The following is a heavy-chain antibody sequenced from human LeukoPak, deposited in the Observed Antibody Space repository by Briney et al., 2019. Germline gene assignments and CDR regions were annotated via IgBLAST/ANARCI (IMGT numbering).Heavy chain of an antibody. V-gene: IGHV3-7*01. CDR3: ARPTHNLFCSGGSCYLLPFDY. D-gene: IGHD2-15*01. Sequence: GGSLRLSCAASGFTFSSYWMSWVRQAPGKGLEWVANIKQDGSEEHYVDSVKGRFTISRDNAKNSLYLQMNSLRAEDTAVYYCARPTHNLFCSGGSCYLLPFDYWGQGTLVTVSS. CDR2: IKQDGSEE. CDR1: GFTFSSYW. J-gene: IGHJ4*02.